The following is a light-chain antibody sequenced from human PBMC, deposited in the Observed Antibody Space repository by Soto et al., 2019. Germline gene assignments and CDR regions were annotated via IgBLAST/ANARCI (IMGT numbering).Light chain of an antibody. CDR2: GAS. Sequence: EIVMTQSPATLSVFPGERATLSCRASQSVSNNLAWYQQKPGQAPRLLIYGASSRATGIPARFSGSGSGTEFTLTISSLQSEDFAIYYCQQYNSWPPLTFGGGTKVDIK. CDR3: QQYNSWPPLT. J-gene: IGKJ4*01. CDR1: QSVSNN. V-gene: IGKV3-15*01.